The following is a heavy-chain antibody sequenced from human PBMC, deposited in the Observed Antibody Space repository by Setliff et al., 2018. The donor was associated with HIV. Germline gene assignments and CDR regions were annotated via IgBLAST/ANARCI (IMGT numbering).Heavy chain of an antibody. CDR1: GGSISSYY. D-gene: IGHD2-8*02. V-gene: IGHV4-59*12. Sequence: SETLSLTCTVSGGSISSYYWSWIRQPPGKGLEWIGYIYYSGSTNYNPSLGSRVTISTDTSKNQFSLKLSSVSAADTAVYYCARVSKTYWYSIPRDYYHHMDVWGKGTTVTVSS. CDR3: ARVSKTYWYSIPRDYYHHMDV. J-gene: IGHJ6*03. CDR2: IYYSGST.